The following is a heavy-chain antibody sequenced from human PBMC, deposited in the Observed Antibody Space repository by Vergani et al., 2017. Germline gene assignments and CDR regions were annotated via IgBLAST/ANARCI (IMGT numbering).Heavy chain of an antibody. CDR1: GYTFTGYY. V-gene: IGHV1-2*02. Sequence: QVQLVQSGAEVKKPGASVKVSCKASGYTFTGYYMHWVRQAPGQGLEWMGWINPNSGGTNYAQKFQGRVTMTRDTSISTAYMELSRLRSDDTAVYYCARFASSWYEYYYYTDVWGKGTTVTVSS. CDR2: INPNSGGT. D-gene: IGHD6-13*01. CDR3: ARFASSWYEYYYYTDV. J-gene: IGHJ6*03.